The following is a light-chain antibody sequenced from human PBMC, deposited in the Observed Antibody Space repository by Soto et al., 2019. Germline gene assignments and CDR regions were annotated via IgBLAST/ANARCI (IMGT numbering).Light chain of an antibody. V-gene: IGKV3-11*01. CDR2: DAS. J-gene: IGKJ4*01. CDR3: HQRSNWPLT. CDR1: QSVNNY. Sequence: EIVLTQSPATLSLSPGERATLSCRASQSVNNYLAWYQQKPGQAPRLLLYDASSRATDIPARFRGSGSGTDFTLTISSLEPEDFATYYCHQRSNWPLTFGGGTKVEIK.